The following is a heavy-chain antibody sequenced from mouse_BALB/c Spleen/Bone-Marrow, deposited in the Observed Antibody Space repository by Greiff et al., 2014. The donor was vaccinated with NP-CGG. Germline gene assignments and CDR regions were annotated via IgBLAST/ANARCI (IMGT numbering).Heavy chain of an antibody. V-gene: IGHV3-6*02. CDR3: ARYDYDGKIDY. J-gene: IGHJ2*01. CDR2: ISYDGSN. CDR1: GYSITSGNY. D-gene: IGHD2-4*01. Sequence: EESGPGLVKPSQSLSLTCSVTGYSITSGNYWNWIRQFPGNKLEWMGYISYDGSNNYNPSLKNRISITRDTSKNQFFLKLNSVTTEDTATYYCARYDYDGKIDYWGQGTTLTVSS.